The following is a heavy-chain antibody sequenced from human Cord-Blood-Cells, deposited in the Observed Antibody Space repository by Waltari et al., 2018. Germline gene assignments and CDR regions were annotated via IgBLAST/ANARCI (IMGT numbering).Heavy chain of an antibody. V-gene: IGHV5-51*01. J-gene: IGHJ5*02. Sequence: EVQLVQSGAEVKKPGESLKISCKGSGYSFTSYWIGWVRQRPGQGLEGMGVIYPGDSDTRYSPSFQGQVTISADKSISTAYLQWSSLKASDTAMYYCALGPRMVRGVIIRGWFDPWGQGTLVTVSS. CDR3: ALGPRMVRGVIIRGWFDP. CDR2: IYPGDSDT. D-gene: IGHD3-10*01. CDR1: GYSFTSYW.